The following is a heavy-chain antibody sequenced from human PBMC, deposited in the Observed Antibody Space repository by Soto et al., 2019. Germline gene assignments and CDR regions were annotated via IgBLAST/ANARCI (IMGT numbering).Heavy chain of an antibody. CDR1: GGSISSYY. CDR3: ARNYYRDSPLYYYYGMDV. CDR2: IYYSGST. Sequence: SETLSLTCTVSGGSISSYYWSWIRQPPGKGLEWIGYIYYSGSTNYNPSLKSRVTISVDTSKNQFSLKLSPVTAAVRAVYYCARNYYRDSPLYYYYGMDVWGQGTMVTVSS. J-gene: IGHJ6*02. V-gene: IGHV4-59*12. D-gene: IGHD3-10*01.